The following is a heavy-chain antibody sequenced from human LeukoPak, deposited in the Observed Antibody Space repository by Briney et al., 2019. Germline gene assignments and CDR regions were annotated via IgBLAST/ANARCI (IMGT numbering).Heavy chain of an antibody. Sequence: ASVKVSCKASGYTFTSYDINWVRQATGQGLEWMGWMNPNSGNTGYAQKFQGRVTLTRDMSTSTDYLELSSLRSEDTAVYYCARDNSVRDEAWWFNPWGQGALVTVSS. J-gene: IGHJ5*02. CDR3: ARDNSVRDEAWWFNP. D-gene: IGHD5-24*01. V-gene: IGHV1-8*01. CDR1: GYTFTSYD. CDR2: MNPNSGNT.